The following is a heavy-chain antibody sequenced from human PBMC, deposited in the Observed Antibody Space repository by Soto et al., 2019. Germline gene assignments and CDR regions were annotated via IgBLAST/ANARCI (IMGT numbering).Heavy chain of an antibody. V-gene: IGHV3-13*01. D-gene: IGHD3-3*01. CDR1: GFTFSSYD. Sequence: EVQLVESGGGLVQPGGSLRLSCAASGFTFSSYDMHWVRQATGKGLEWVSAIGPAGDTYYPGSVKGRLTTCRENAKNSLYLQMTSLRAGDTAVYYCAREFDFWSVSYGMDVWGQGTTVTVSS. CDR3: AREFDFWSVSYGMDV. J-gene: IGHJ6*02. CDR2: IGPAGDT.